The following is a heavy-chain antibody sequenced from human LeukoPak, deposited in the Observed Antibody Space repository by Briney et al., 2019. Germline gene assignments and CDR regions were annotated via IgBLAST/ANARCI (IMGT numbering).Heavy chain of an antibody. CDR2: ISGSGGST. V-gene: IGHV3-23*01. Sequence: GGSLRLSCAASGFTFSSYAMSWVRQAPGKGLEWVSAISGSGGSTYYADSVKGRFTISRDNSKNTLYLQMNSLRAEDTAVYYCAEDLGTDWLFSYYYGMDVWGQGTTVTVSS. D-gene: IGHD3-9*01. J-gene: IGHJ6*02. CDR3: AEDLGTDWLFSYYYGMDV. CDR1: GFTFSSYA.